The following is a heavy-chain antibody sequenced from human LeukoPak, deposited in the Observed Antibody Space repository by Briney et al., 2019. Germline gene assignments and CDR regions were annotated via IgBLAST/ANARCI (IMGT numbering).Heavy chain of an antibody. Sequence: SETLSLTCTVSGGSISSCYWSWIRQPAGKGLEWIGRIYTSGSTNYNPSLKSRVTMSVDTSKNQFSLKLSSVTAADTAVYYCARDELNDSSGYLPDWGQGTLVTVSS. CDR2: IYTSGST. CDR3: ARDELNDSSGYLPD. CDR1: GGSISSCY. J-gene: IGHJ4*02. V-gene: IGHV4-4*07. D-gene: IGHD3-22*01.